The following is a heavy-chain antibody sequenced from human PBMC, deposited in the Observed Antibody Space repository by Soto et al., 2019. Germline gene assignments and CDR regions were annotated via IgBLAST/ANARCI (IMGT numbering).Heavy chain of an antibody. V-gene: IGHV1-24*01. CDR1: GYTLTELS. CDR3: ARGVNRATVDPFDY. D-gene: IGHD3-9*01. Sequence: ASVKVSCKVSGYTLTELSMHWVRQAPGKGLEWMGGFDPEDGETIYAQKVQGRVTMTTDTSTSTAYMEVRSLRSDDTAVYYCARGVNRATVDPFDYWGQGTLVTVSS. J-gene: IGHJ4*02. CDR2: FDPEDGET.